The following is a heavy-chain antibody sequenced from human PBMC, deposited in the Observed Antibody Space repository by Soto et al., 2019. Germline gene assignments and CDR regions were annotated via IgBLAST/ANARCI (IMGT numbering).Heavy chain of an antibody. D-gene: IGHD2-15*01. CDR1: GYTFTSYG. J-gene: IGHJ4*02. CDR2: ITTYNGNT. CDR3: VVAAQPYYFDY. Sequence: QVQLVQSGAEVKKPGASVKVSCKASGYTFTSYGFSWVRQAPGQGLEWMGWITTYNGNTNYAQKLQGRVTMTTGTSTTTAYMELRSLRSDDTAVYYCVVAAQPYYFDYWGRGTLVTVSS. V-gene: IGHV1-18*01.